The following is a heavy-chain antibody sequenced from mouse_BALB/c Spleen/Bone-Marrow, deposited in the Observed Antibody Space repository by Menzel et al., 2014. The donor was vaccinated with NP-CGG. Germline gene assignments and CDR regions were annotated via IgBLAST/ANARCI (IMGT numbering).Heavy chain of an antibody. V-gene: IGHV4-1*02. CDR2: INPDSSTI. CDR3: ARLGCYGYFAY. D-gene: IGHD1-1*02. CDR1: GFDFSRFW. Sequence: EVQLVESGGGLVQPGGSLKLSCAASGFDFSRFWMSWVRQAPGKGLEWIGEINPDSSTINYTPSLKDKFIISRDNAKNTLYLQMNKVRSEDTALYYCARLGCYGYFAYWGQGTTLTVSS. J-gene: IGHJ2*01.